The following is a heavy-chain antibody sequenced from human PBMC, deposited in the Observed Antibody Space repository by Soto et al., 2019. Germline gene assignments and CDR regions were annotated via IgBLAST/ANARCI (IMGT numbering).Heavy chain of an antibody. J-gene: IGHJ3*02. CDR1: GFTFSSYG. CDR2: ISYDGSNK. Sequence: GGSLRLSCAASGFTFSSYGMHWVRQAPGKGLEWVTVISYDGSNKYYADSVKGRFTISRDNSKNTLYLQMNSLRAEDTAVYYCAKSFGAGATGYAFDIWGQGTMVTVSS. CDR3: AKSFGAGATGYAFDI. D-gene: IGHD3-10*01. V-gene: IGHV3-30*18.